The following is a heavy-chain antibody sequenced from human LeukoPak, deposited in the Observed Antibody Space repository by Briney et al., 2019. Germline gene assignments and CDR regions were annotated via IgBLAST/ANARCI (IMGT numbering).Heavy chain of an antibody. D-gene: IGHD2-2*01. Sequence: SETLSLTCAVYGGSFSGYYWSWIRQPPGKGLEWIGEINHSGSTNYNPSLKSRVTISVDTSKNQFSLKLSSVTAADTAVYYFARAVGYCSSTSCYHGRFFDPWGQGTLVTVSS. CDR2: INHSGST. V-gene: IGHV4-34*01. CDR3: ARAVGYCSSTSCYHGRFFDP. CDR1: GGSFSGYY. J-gene: IGHJ5*02.